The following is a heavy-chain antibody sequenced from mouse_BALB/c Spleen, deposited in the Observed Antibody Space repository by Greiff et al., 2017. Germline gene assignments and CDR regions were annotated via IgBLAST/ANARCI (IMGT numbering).Heavy chain of an antibody. J-gene: IGHJ2*01. Sequence: DVKLVESGGGLVKPGGSLKLSCAASGFTFSSYGMSWVRQTPDKRLELVATINSNGGSTYYPDSVKGRFTISRDNAKNTLYLQMSSLKSEDTAMYYCARDRGYGYWGQGTTLTVSS. D-gene: IGHD2-10*02. CDR1: GFTFSSYG. V-gene: IGHV5-6-3*01. CDR2: INSNGGST. CDR3: ARDRGYGY.